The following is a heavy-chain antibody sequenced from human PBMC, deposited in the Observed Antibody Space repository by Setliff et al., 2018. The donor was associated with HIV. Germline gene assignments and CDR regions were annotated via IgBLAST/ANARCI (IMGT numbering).Heavy chain of an antibody. J-gene: IGHJ4*02. Sequence: SETLSLTCAVSGGSISSGSYYWSWIRQPAGKGLEWIGRIYTSGSTNYNPSLKSRVTISVDTSKNQFSLKLSSVTAADTAVYYCARGLPSVWGQGTLVTVSS. CDR1: GGSISSGSYY. V-gene: IGHV4-61*02. CDR2: IYTSGST. CDR3: ARGLPSV.